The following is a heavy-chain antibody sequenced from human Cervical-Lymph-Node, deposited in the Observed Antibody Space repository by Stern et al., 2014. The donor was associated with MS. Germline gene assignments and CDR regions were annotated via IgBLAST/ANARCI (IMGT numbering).Heavy chain of an antibody. CDR2: ISGGDTTT. CDR1: GFAFSSSA. Sequence: EVQLVESGGGLVQPGGSLRLSCAASGFAFSSSAMSWVRPAPGQGLGWVSGISGGDTTTFSADSVKGRCTSSRDNSHHTVYLQMNGMRAEATAVYYCGKDRYTPWLVGVDSWGQGTLVAVSS. D-gene: IGHD6-19*01. CDR3: GKDRYTPWLVGVDS. J-gene: IGHJ5*01. V-gene: IGHV3-23*04.